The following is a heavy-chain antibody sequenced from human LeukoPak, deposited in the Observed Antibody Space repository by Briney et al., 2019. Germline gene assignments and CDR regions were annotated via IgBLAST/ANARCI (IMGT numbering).Heavy chain of an antibody. V-gene: IGHV3-66*01. CDR3: TTGSGSYGHYFDY. J-gene: IGHJ4*02. CDR2: IYAGGTT. Sequence: GSLRLSCAASEFTVSSNFMSWVRQAPGKGLEWVSLIYAGGTTYYADSVKGRFTISRDNSKNTLFLQMNRLRAEDTAVYYCTTGSGSYGHYFDYWGQGTLVTVSS. CDR1: EFTVSSNF. D-gene: IGHD3-10*01.